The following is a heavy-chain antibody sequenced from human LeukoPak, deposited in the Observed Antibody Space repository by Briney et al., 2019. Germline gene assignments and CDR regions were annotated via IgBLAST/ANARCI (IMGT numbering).Heavy chain of an antibody. CDR3: ARENTPTYYYGSGMRGYYYYMDV. CDR2: IYYSGST. D-gene: IGHD3-10*01. J-gene: IGHJ6*03. Sequence: SETLSLTCAVYGGSFSGYYWSWIRQPPGKGLEWIGYIYYSGSTNYNPSLKSRVTISVDTSKNQFSLKLSSVTAADTAVYYCARENTPTYYYGSGMRGYYYYMDVWGKGTTVTISS. V-gene: IGHV4-59*01. CDR1: GGSFSGYY.